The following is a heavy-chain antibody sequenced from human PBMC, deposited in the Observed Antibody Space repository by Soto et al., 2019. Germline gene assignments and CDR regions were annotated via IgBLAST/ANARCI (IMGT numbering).Heavy chain of an antibody. Sequence: EVQLVESGGGLVQPGGSLKLSCAVSGLTFSGSAMHWVRQASGKGLEWVGHIRKKANNYATAYAASVKGRFTISRDDSKNTAYLQMNSLKTEDTAVYYWSANDHDDHTNFDQWGQGTVVTVSS. CDR2: IRKKANNYAT. V-gene: IGHV3-73*01. CDR3: SANDHDDHTNFDQ. J-gene: IGHJ4*02. CDR1: GLTFSGSA. D-gene: IGHD3-16*01.